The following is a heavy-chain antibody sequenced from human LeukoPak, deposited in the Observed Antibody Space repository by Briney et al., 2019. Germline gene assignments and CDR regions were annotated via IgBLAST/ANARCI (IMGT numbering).Heavy chain of an antibody. CDR2: IYYSGST. CDR3: ARDIAAAYDAFDI. CDR1: GGSISSNSYY. J-gene: IGHJ3*02. Sequence: SETLSLTCTVSGGSISSNSYYWSWIRQHPGKGLEWIGYIYYSGSTYYNPSLKSRVTISVDTSKNQFSLKLSSVTAADTAVYYCARDIAAAYDAFDIWGQGTMVTVSS. D-gene: IGHD6-13*01. V-gene: IGHV4-31*03.